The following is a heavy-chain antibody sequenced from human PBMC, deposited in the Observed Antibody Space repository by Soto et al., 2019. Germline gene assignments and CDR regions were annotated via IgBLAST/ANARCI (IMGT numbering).Heavy chain of an antibody. Sequence: ASVKVSCKAAGYTFTSYYMHWVRQAPGQGLEWMGIINPSGGSTSYAQKFQGRVTMTRDTSTSTVYVELSSLRSEDTAVYYCARSDYGDYGVFDYWGQGTLVTVSS. V-gene: IGHV1-46*01. CDR3: ARSDYGDYGVFDY. J-gene: IGHJ4*02. CDR1: GYTFTSYY. D-gene: IGHD4-17*01. CDR2: INPSGGST.